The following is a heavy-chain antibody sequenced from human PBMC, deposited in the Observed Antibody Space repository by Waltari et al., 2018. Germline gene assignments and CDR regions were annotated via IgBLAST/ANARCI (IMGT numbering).Heavy chain of an antibody. V-gene: IGHV4-34*01. D-gene: IGHD5-18*01. CDR1: GGSFSGYY. CDR2: INHSGST. J-gene: IGHJ4*02. Sequence: QVQLQQWGAGLLKPSETLSLTCAVYGGSFSGYYWSWIRQPPGKGLEWIGEINHSGSTNYNPSRKSRVTISVDTSKNQFSLKLSSVTAADTAVYYCARRIQLWLRGYFDYWGQGTLVTVSS. CDR3: ARRIQLWLRGYFDY.